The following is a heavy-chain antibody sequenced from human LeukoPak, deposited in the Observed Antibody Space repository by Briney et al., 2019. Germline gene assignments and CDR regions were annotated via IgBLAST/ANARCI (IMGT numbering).Heavy chain of an antibody. CDR2: IYGGGNI. D-gene: IGHD5-24*01. CDR1: GFTVSSNY. CDR3: ARGAGYNYPYYFDY. J-gene: IGHJ4*02. V-gene: IGHV3-53*01. Sequence: GGSLRLTCAASGFTVSSNYMNWVRQAPGKGLEWVSVIYGGGNIHYADSVKGRFTISRDNSKNTLYLQMNSLRAEDTAVYYCARGAGYNYPYYFDYWGQGTLVTVSS.